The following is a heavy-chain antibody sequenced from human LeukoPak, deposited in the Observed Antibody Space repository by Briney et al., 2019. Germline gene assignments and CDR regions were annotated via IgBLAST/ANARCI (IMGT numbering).Heavy chain of an antibody. CDR3: ARGPGYSYGSSYYYMDV. Sequence: SETLSLTCAVYGGSFSGYYWSWIRQPPGKGLEWIGEINHSGSTNYNPSLKSRVTVSVDTSKNQFSLKLTSVTAADTAVYYCARGPGYSYGSSYYYMDVWGKGTTVTVSS. V-gene: IGHV4-34*01. CDR1: GGSFSGYY. D-gene: IGHD5-18*01. J-gene: IGHJ6*03. CDR2: INHSGST.